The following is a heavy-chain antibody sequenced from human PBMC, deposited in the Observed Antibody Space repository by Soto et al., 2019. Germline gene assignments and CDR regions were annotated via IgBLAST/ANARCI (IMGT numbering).Heavy chain of an antibody. D-gene: IGHD3-10*01. Sequence: QLHLVQSGAEVKKAGSSVKVSCKASGGTVSSYAITWVRQAPGKGLGWMGVFIPIFVSAHYAPKFQGRITITADESTSTAYMELSGLTSEDTAIYYCARDVSSDTTGFRGYDLWGQGTQVTVS. CDR1: GGTVSSYA. V-gene: IGHV1-69*01. CDR3: ARDVSSDTTGFRGYDL. J-gene: IGHJ4*02. CDR2: FIPIFVSA.